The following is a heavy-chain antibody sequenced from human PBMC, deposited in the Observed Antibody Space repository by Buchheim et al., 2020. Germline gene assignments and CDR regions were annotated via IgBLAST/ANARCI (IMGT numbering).Heavy chain of an antibody. Sequence: QVQLQESGPGLVKPSETLSLTCTVSGGSISSYYWSWIRQPPGKGLEWIGYIYYSGSTNYNTSLKSRVTISVDTSKNQFSLKLSSVTAADTAVYYCASGIVGATDYWGQGTL. J-gene: IGHJ4*02. D-gene: IGHD1-26*01. CDR2: IYYSGST. V-gene: IGHV4-59*01. CDR3: ASGIVGATDY. CDR1: GGSISSYY.